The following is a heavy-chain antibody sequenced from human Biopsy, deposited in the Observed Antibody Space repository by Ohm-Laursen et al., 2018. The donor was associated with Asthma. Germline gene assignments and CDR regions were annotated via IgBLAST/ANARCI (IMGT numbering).Heavy chain of an antibody. V-gene: IGHV1-69*13. CDR2: INPVFGTT. D-gene: IGHD2-2*01. CDR1: GGTFNAYV. CDR3: ARKAGSCISRTCYSLDF. Sequence: SVKVSCKSLGGTFNAYVIGWVRQAPGQGLEWMGGINPVFGTTTYPQKFRDRVTITADDSTSTVYMELSSLRSEDTAVYYCARKAGSCISRTCYSLDFWGQGTLVTVSS. J-gene: IGHJ4*02.